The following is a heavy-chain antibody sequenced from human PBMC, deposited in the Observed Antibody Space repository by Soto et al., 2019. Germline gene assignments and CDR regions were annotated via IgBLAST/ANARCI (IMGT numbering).Heavy chain of an antibody. D-gene: IGHD2-21*01. Sequence: QVQLVESGGGVVQPERSLRLSCVATGLTFSNYGIHWVRQAPGRGLEWVAVIWHDGSQKYSADSVRGRITISRDNSKKTVYPQMDRLGGEDTAVDYCGGRGDPFPGWGQGTMVTVSS. CDR1: GLTFSNYG. CDR2: IWHDGSQK. CDR3: GGRGDPFPG. J-gene: IGHJ3*01. V-gene: IGHV3-33*01.